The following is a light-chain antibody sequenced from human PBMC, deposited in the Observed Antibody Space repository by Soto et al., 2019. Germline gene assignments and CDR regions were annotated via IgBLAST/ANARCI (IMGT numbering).Light chain of an antibody. J-gene: IGLJ1*01. CDR1: SSNIGSYY. CDR3: AAWDDSLSGPRV. Sequence: QSAVTQPPSASGTPGQRVTISCSGSSSNIGSYYEYWYQQVPGTAPKLLIYRNNQRPSGVPDRFSGSKSGTSASLAISGLRSEDEADYYCAAWDDSLSGPRVFGTGTKLTVL. V-gene: IGLV1-47*01. CDR2: RNN.